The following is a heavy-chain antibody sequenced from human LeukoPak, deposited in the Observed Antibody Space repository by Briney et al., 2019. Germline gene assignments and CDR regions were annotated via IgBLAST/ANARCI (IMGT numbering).Heavy chain of an antibody. Sequence: SQTLSLTCAVSGGSISSGGYSWRWVRQPPGEGLGWVGYIYHSGSTYYNPSLQSRVTISLDRSKNQFSLKLSSMTAADTAVYYCASVNTGYDRDSFDIWGQGTMVTVSS. V-gene: IGHV4-30-2*01. CDR2: IYHSGST. J-gene: IGHJ3*02. CDR1: GGSISSGGYS. CDR3: ASVNTGYDRDSFDI. D-gene: IGHD5-12*01.